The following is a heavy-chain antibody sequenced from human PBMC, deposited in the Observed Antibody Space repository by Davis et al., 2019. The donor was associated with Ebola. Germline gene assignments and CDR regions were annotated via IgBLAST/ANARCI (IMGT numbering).Heavy chain of an antibody. CDR1: GFTFSSYA. D-gene: IGHD2-2*02. CDR3: ARVIPAAITGDYYYYMDV. CDR2: ITGSGGNT. Sequence: GGSLRLSCAASGFTFSSYAMSWVRQAPGKGLEWVSGITGSGGNTYYADSVKGRFTISRDKSKNTLYLQMNSLRDEDTAVYYCARVIPAAITGDYYYYMDVWGKGTTVTVSS. J-gene: IGHJ6*03. V-gene: IGHV3-23*01.